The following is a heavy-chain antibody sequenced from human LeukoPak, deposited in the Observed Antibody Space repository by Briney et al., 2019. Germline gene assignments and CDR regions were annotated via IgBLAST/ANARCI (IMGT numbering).Heavy chain of an antibody. CDR3: ATQRPPVGATTGFDY. CDR1: GYTLTESS. V-gene: IGHV1-24*01. Sequence: ASVKASCKVSGYTLTESSMHWVRQAPGKGLEWMGGFDPEDGETIYAQKFQGRVTMAEDTSTDTAYMELSSLRSEDTAVYYCATQRPPVGATTGFDYWGQGTLVTVSS. J-gene: IGHJ4*02. D-gene: IGHD1-26*01. CDR2: FDPEDGET.